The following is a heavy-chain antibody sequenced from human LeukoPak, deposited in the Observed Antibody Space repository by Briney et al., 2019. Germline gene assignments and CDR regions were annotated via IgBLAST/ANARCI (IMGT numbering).Heavy chain of an antibody. CDR2: IIPIFGTA. J-gene: IGHJ6*03. V-gene: IGHV1-69*13. CDR3: ARGLSSGPYYYYMDV. Sequence: SVKVSCKASGGTFSSYAISWVRQASGQGLEWMGGIIPIFGTANYAQKFQGRVTITADESTSTAYMELSSLRSEDTAVYYCARGLSSGPYYYYMDVWGKGTTVTVSS. CDR1: GGTFSSYA. D-gene: IGHD3-22*01.